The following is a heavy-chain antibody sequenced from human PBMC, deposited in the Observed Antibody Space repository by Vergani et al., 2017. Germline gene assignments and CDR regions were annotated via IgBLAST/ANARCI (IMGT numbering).Heavy chain of an antibody. V-gene: IGHV2-5*04. D-gene: IGHD1-7*01. J-gene: IGHJ6*03. CDR3: VYRKTECGTTGCFYPFYYCYYMDG. CDR1: GFSLNTRGVS. CDR2: NNWNDDQ. Sequence: QITLKESGPTLVKPTQTLTLTCTFSGFSLNTRGVSVAWIRQPPGKALDWLALNNWNDDQHYTPSLNNRVTITKDTSKNQVVLTMTNMDYVDTGTYYCVYRKTECGTTGCFYPFYYCYYMDGWGKGTTVTVSS.